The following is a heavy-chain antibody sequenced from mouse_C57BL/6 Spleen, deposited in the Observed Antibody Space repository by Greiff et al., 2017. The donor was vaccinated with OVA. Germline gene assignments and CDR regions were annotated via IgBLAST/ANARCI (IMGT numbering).Heavy chain of an antibody. CDR2: IYPGDGDT. J-gene: IGHJ3*01. D-gene: IGHD4-1*01. CDR3: AREDGDWEGAY. Sequence: QVQLQQSGPELVKPGASVKISCKASGYAFSSSWMNWVKQRPGKGLEWIGRIYPGDGDTNYNGKFKGKATLTADKSSSTAYMQLSSLTSEDSAVYFCAREDGDWEGAYWGQGTLVTVSA. CDR1: GYAFSSSW. V-gene: IGHV1-82*01.